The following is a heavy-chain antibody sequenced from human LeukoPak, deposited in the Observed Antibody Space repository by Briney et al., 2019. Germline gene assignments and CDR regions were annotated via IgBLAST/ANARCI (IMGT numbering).Heavy chain of an antibody. J-gene: IGHJ4*02. CDR3: TRPSGFFDY. V-gene: IGHV3-30*03. CDR1: GFTFSSYG. D-gene: IGHD1-26*01. Sequence: GGSLRLSCAASGFTFSSYGMHWVRQAPGKGLEWVAVISYDGSNKYYADSVKGRFTISRDNSKNTLYLQMNSLRAEDTAVYYCTRPSGFFDYWGQGTLVTVSS. CDR2: ISYDGSNK.